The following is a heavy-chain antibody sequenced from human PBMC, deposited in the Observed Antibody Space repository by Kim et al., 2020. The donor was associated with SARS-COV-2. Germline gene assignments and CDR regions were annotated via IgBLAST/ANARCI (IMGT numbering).Heavy chain of an antibody. CDR2: ISSDGSTT. CDR1: GFTFNNYW. J-gene: IGHJ6*02. CDR3: ARGFFRDGFDV. D-gene: IGHD3-10*01. V-gene: IGHV3-74*01. Sequence: GGSLRLSCAVSGFTFNNYWINWVRHAPGKGLEWVSRISSDGSTTNYADSVKGRFTMSRDNAENTLYLQMNSLRAEDTAVYYCARGFFRDGFDVWGQGTTVTVSS.